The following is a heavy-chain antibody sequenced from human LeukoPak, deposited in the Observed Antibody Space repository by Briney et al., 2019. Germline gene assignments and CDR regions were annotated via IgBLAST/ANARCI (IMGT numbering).Heavy chain of an antibody. CDR3: ARHEHFSVATGGRSPMYYFDY. CDR1: GGSISSYY. Sequence: SETLSLTCTVSGGSISSYYWSWIRQPAGTALEWIGRIYTSGTITYNPSLKSRVTMSVDTSKNQFSLKLSSVTAADTAVYYCARHEHFSVATGGRSPMYYFDYWGQGTLVTVSS. J-gene: IGHJ4*02. D-gene: IGHD5-12*01. CDR2: IYTSGTI. V-gene: IGHV4-4*07.